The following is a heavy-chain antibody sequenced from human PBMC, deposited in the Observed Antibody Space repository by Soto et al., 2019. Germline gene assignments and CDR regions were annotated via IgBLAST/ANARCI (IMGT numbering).Heavy chain of an antibody. CDR3: ARDGRRYCSGGSCPDPFDY. CDR1: GYSISSGYY. V-gene: IGHV4-38-2*02. J-gene: IGHJ4*02. D-gene: IGHD2-15*01. Sequence: PSETLSLTCAVSGYSISSGYYWGWIRQPPGKGLEWIGSIYHSGSTYYNPSLKSRVTISVDTSKNQFSLKLSSVTAADTAVYYCARDGRRYCSGGSCPDPFDYWGQGTLVTVSS. CDR2: IYHSGST.